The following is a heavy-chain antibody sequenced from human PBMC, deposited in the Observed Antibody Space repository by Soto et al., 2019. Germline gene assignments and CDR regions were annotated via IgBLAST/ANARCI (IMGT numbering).Heavy chain of an antibody. J-gene: IGHJ4*02. V-gene: IGHV4-39*01. CDR1: GGSFTDTTYY. CDR3: ARHAINSYKDFDY. Sequence: SETLSLTCTVSGGSFTDTTYYWGWVRQPPGEGLEWIGSIYYSGRTYYNPSLTSRVSMSVDTSKSQTSLRVSSVTAADTAVYFCARHAINSYKDFDYWGQGILVTVSS. CDR2: IYYSGRT. D-gene: IGHD2-2*02.